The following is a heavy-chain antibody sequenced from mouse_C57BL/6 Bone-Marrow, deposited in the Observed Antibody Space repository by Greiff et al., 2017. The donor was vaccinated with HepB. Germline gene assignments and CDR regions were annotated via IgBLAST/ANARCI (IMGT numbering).Heavy chain of an antibody. CDR3: ARGGIYYDYDKGYVDY. D-gene: IGHD2-4*01. CDR2: INPSNGGT. V-gene: IGHV1-53*01. Sequence: QVQLQQPGTELVKPGASVKLSCKASGYTFTSYWMHWVKQRPGQGLEWIGNINPSNGGTNYNEKFKSKATLTVDKSSSTAYMQLSSLTSEDSVVYYCARGGIYYDYDKGYVDYWGQGTTLTVSS. CDR1: GYTFTSYW. J-gene: IGHJ2*01.